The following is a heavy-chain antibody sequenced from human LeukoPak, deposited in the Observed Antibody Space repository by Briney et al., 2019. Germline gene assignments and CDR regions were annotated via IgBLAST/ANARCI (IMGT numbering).Heavy chain of an antibody. Sequence: PGGSLRLSCTASGFIFSGSWMAWIRQAPGKGLEWVAIIKKDGSEKYYVDSMKGRFTISRDNAKNSLFLQMNSLRAEDMAIYYCTTDTWYSAGHWGQGTLVTVSS. V-gene: IGHV3-7*03. J-gene: IGHJ4*02. CDR2: IKKDGSEK. D-gene: IGHD2-15*01. CDR1: GFIFSGSW. CDR3: TTDTWYSAGH.